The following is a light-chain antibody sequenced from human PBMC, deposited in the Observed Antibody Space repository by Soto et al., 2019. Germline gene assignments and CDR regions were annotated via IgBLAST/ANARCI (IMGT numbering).Light chain of an antibody. Sequence: QSVLTQPASVSGSPGQSITISCTGTSSDVGSYNRVSWYQQHPGKAPKLMIYEVSKRPSGVSNRFSGSKSGNTASLTISGLQAEDEAEYYCCSYAGSSPSHYVFGTGTKPTLL. CDR2: EVS. V-gene: IGLV2-23*02. CDR3: CSYAGSSPSHYV. J-gene: IGLJ1*01. CDR1: SSDVGSYNR.